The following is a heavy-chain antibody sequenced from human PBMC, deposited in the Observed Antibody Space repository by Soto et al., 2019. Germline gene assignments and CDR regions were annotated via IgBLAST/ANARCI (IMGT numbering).Heavy chain of an antibody. CDR3: ARVYTAMVPNY. J-gene: IGHJ4*02. CDR2: IGRTASTI. V-gene: IGHV3-48*03. CDR1: GFTLSSYE. D-gene: IGHD5-18*01. Sequence: PGGSLSLSCAASGFTLSSYELKWVRQAQGKGLEWVSYIGRTASTICYADSVKGRFTISRDNAKNSLYLQMNSLRAEGTAVYYCARVYTAMVPNYWGQGTLVTVSS.